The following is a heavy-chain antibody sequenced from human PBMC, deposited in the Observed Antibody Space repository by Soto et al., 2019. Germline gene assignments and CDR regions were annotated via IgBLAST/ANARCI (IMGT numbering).Heavy chain of an antibody. CDR1: GFTFSSYG. V-gene: IGHV3-30*18. D-gene: IGHD2-2*01. CDR3: AKEERWIVLVPVTVNGMDV. J-gene: IGHJ6*02. Sequence: QVQLVESGGGVVQPGRSLRLSCAASGFTFSSYGMHWVRQAPGKGLEWVAVISYDGSNKYYADSVKGRFTISRDNSKNTLYMQMNSLRAEDTDVYYCAKEERWIVLVPVTVNGMDVWGQGTTVTVSS. CDR2: ISYDGSNK.